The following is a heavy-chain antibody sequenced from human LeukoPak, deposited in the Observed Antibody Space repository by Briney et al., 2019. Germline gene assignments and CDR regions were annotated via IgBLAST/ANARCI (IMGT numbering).Heavy chain of an antibody. V-gene: IGHV3-21*01. Sequence: GGSLRLSCAASGFTFSTYSMNWVRQAPGKGLEWVSSISSSSSYIYYADSVKGRLTISRDNAKNSLYLQMNSLRAEDTAVYYCARFALKTPPTDWGQGTLVTVSS. J-gene: IGHJ4*02. CDR3: ARFALKTPPTD. CDR1: GFTFSTYS. CDR2: ISSSSSYI.